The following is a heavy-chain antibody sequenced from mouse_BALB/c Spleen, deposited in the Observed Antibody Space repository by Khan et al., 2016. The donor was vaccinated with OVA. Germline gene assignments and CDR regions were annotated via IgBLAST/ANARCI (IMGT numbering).Heavy chain of an antibody. CDR1: GFTFSTYG. Sequence: EVELVESGGDLVKPGGSLKLSCAASGFTFSTYGMSWVRQTPDKRLEWVATVSTGGSYTYYPDSVKGRFTISRDNAKNTLYLQMSGLKSEDTAVFYLTRLAYCYDSERFAYWGQGTLVTVSA. J-gene: IGHJ3*01. CDR3: TRLAYCYDSERFAY. CDR2: VSTGGSYT. D-gene: IGHD1-1*01. V-gene: IGHV5-6*01.